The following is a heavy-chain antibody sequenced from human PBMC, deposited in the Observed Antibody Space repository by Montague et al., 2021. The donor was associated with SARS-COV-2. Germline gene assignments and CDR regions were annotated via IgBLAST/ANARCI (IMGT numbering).Heavy chain of an antibody. CDR1: GGSISSSSW. J-gene: IGHJ6*02. V-gene: IGHV4-4*02. D-gene: IGHD6-13*01. CDR3: ARETSSWNYGMDV. Sequence: SETLSLTCAVSGGSISSSSWWSWVRQPPGKGLEWIGEIYHSGSTNYNPSLKGRVTISVDKSKNQFSLKLSSVTAADTAVYYCARETSSWNYGMDVWGQGTTVTVSS. CDR2: IYHSGST.